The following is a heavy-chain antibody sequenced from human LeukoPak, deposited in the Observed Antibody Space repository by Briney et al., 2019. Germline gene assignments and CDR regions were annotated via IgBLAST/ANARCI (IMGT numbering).Heavy chain of an antibody. CDR2: ISYDGSNK. CDR3: AKDGGEQWLGLYFDY. V-gene: IGHV3-30*18. D-gene: IGHD6-19*01. Sequence: PGGSLRPSCAASGFTFSSYGMHWVRQAPGKGLEWVAVISYDGSNKYYADSVKGRFTISRDNSKNTLYLQMNSLRAEDTAVYNCAKDGGEQWLGLYFDYWGQGTLVTVSS. J-gene: IGHJ4*02. CDR1: GFTFSSYG.